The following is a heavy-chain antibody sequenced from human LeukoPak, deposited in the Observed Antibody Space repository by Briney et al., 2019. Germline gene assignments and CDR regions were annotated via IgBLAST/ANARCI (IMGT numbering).Heavy chain of an antibody. J-gene: IGHJ4*02. CDR2: INHSGST. CDR3: ARGTVYYYDSSGPLRY. Sequence: PSETLSLTCAVYGGSFSGYYWSWIRQPPGKGLEWIGEINHSGSTNYNPSLKSRVTISVDTSKNQFSLKLSSVTAADTAVYYCARGTVYYYDSSGPLRYWGQGTLVTVSS. V-gene: IGHV4-34*01. CDR1: GGSFSGYY. D-gene: IGHD3-22*01.